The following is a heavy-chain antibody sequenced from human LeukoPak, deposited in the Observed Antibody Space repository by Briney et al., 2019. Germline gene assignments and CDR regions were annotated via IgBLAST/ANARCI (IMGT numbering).Heavy chain of an antibody. J-gene: IGHJ3*02. CDR1: GGSISSYY. Sequence: SETLSLTCTVSGGSISSYYWSWIRQPAGKGLEWIGRIYISGSTNYNPSLKSRVTMSVDTSKNQFSLKLSSVTAADTAVYYCARDYSISSGKAFDIWGQGTMVTVSS. CDR3: ARDYSISSGKAFDI. V-gene: IGHV4-4*07. CDR2: IYISGST. D-gene: IGHD6-6*01.